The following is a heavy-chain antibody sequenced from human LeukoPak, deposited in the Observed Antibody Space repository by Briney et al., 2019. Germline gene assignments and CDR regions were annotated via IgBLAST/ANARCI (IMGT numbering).Heavy chain of an antibody. V-gene: IGHV1-24*01. CDR1: GYTLTELS. D-gene: IGHD6-13*01. CDR3: ATGGAAANWFGP. Sequence: ASVKVSCKVSGYTLTELSMHWVRQAPGKGLEWMGGFDPEDGETIYAQKFQGRVTMTEDTSTDTAYMELSSLRSEDTAVYYCATGGAAANWFGPWGQGTLVTVSS. CDR2: FDPEDGET. J-gene: IGHJ5*02.